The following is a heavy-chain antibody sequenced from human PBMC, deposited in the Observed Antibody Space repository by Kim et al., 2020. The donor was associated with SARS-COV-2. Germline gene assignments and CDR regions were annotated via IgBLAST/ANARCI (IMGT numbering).Heavy chain of an antibody. CDR3: AKDKAGLRFLEWLPRGYFDY. Sequence: RFTISRDNSKNTLYLQMNSLRAEDTAVYYCAKDKAGLRFLEWLPRGYFDYWGQGTLVTVSS. V-gene: IGHV3-30*02. D-gene: IGHD3-3*01. J-gene: IGHJ4*02.